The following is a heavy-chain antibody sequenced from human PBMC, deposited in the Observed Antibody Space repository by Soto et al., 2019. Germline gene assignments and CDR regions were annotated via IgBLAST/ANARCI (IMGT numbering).Heavy chain of an antibody. CDR2: INSRSNYI. D-gene: IGHD3-22*01. J-gene: IGHJ4*02. Sequence: CGSLRLSCAASGFTFSTYSMNWVRQAPGKGLEWVSSINSRSNYIYYSDSVKGRFIISRDNAKNSLYLQMNSLRAEDTAVYYCARTPDCYDSSGLPPYFDYWRQGTLGTVCS. V-gene: IGHV3-21*01. CDR3: ARTPDCYDSSGLPPYFDY. CDR1: GFTFSTYS.